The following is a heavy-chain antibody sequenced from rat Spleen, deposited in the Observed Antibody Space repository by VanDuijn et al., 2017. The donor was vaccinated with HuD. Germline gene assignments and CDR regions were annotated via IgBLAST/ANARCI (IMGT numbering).Heavy chain of an antibody. Sequence: QVQLKESGPGLMQPSETLSLTCTVSGFSLTNYSVHWVRQSPGKGLEWVGVMWRSGSTEYNSALKSRLSISRDTSKNHIFLKMNSLQSEDTTTYYCARAPGNGYVMDAWGQGASVTVSS. CDR3: ARAPGNGYVMDA. J-gene: IGHJ4*01. D-gene: IGHD5-1*01. CDR2: MWRSGST. V-gene: IGHV2-45*01. CDR1: GFSLTNYS.